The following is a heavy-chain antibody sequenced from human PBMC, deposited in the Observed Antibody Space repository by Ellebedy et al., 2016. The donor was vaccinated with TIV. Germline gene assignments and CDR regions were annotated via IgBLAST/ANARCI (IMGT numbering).Heavy chain of an antibody. CDR1: GGTFSSYA. J-gene: IGHJ5*02. CDR3: ARGPYCSGGSCYEGHWFDP. CDR2: IIPIFGTA. V-gene: IGHV1-69*13. Sequence: ASVKVSCKASGGTFSSYAISWVRQAPGQGLEWMGGIIPIFGTANYAQKFQGRVTLTADESTSTAYMELSSLRSEDTAVYYCARGPYCSGGSCYEGHWFDPWGQGTLVTVSS. D-gene: IGHD2-15*01.